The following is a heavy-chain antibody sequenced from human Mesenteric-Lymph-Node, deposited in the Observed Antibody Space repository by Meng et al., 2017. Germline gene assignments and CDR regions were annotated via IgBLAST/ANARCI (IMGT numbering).Heavy chain of an antibody. V-gene: IGHV1-2*06. CDR1: GYNSTGYY. CDR2: MNPASGGT. Sequence: VGLVLYWSVWKRLGASVQDACTASGYNSTGYYFPWGRQAPGQGLYWMGRMNPASGGTNFAQKFRGRVTVTRETSSSTAYMELSSLRSEDTAVYYCARDEGGWLTAPDYWGQGTLVTVSS. D-gene: IGHD5-24*01. J-gene: IGHJ4*02. CDR3: ARDEGGWLTAPDY.